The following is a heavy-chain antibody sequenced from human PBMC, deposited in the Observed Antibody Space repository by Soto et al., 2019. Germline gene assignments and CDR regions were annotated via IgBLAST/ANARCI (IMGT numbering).Heavy chain of an antibody. J-gene: IGHJ3*02. Sequence: GESLKISCKGSGYSFTSYWISWVRQMPGKGLEWMGRIDPSDSYTNYSPSFQGHVTISADKSISTAYLQWSSLKASDTAMYYCATDGPMNDAFDIWGQGTMVTVSS. V-gene: IGHV5-10-1*01. CDR3: ATDGPMNDAFDI. CDR1: GYSFTSYW. CDR2: IDPSDSYT.